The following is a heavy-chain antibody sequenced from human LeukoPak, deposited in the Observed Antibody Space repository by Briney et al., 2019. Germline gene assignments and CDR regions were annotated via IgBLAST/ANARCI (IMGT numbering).Heavy chain of an antibody. D-gene: IGHD1-26*01. V-gene: IGHV1-8*03. CDR3: ARDVDSGTYHLGYV. Sequence: ASVKVSCKASGYTFTSYDINWVRQATGQGLEWMGWMNPNSGNTGYAQKFQGRVTITRNTSISTAYMELSSLRSEDTAVYYCARDVDSGTYHLGYVWGKGTTVTVSS. CDR1: GYTFTSYD. CDR2: MNPNSGNT. J-gene: IGHJ6*04.